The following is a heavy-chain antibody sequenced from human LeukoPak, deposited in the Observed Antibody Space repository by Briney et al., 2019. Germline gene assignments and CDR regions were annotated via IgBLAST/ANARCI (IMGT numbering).Heavy chain of an antibody. J-gene: IGHJ4*02. CDR2: INWDGSNT. D-gene: IGHD5-12*01. CDR1: GVTFEDFA. V-gene: IGHV3-43D*03. CDR3: AKGRGYSGYGAFDF. Sequence: GGSLRLSCAASGVTFEDFAMSWVRQAPGKGLEWVSLINWDGSNTHYVDSVKGRFTISRDNSKNSLYLQMNSLRVEDTALYYCAKGRGYSGYGAFDFWGQGTLVTVSS.